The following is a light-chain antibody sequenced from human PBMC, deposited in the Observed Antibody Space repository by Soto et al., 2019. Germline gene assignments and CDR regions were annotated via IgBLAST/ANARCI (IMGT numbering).Light chain of an antibody. CDR3: SSYTSVSTLV. V-gene: IGLV2-14*01. Sequence: QSVLTQPASVSGSPGQSITISCTGTSGDVGGSNSVSWYQHHPGKAPKLMIYDVNNRPSGVSNRFSGSKSSNTASLTISGLQPDDEADYYCSSYTSVSTLVFGGGTKVTVL. CDR1: SGDVGGSNS. J-gene: IGLJ3*02. CDR2: DVN.